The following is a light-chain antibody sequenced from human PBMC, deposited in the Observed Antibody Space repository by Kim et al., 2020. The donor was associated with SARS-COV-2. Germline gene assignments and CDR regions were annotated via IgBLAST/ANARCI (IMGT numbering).Light chain of an antibody. J-gene: IGKJ4*01. CDR1: QSFSTW. V-gene: IGKV1-5*03. CDR3: LQYNDYPLT. Sequence: DIQMTQSPSTLSASVGDRVTITCRASQSFSTWLAWYQQKPGKAPKLLIYRASSLESGVPSRFSGSGSGTEFTLTISSLQPDDFVTYYCLQYNDYPLTFGGGTKLEI. CDR2: RAS.